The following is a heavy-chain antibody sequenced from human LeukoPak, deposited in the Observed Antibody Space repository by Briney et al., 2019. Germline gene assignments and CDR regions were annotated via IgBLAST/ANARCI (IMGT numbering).Heavy chain of an antibody. CDR1: GGSISSNNYY. CDR2: IYYSGST. D-gene: IGHD2-2*03. Sequence: SETLSLTCTVSGGSISSNNYYWVWIRQPPGKGLEWNGCIYYSGSTYYNPSLKSRVTISVDTSKNQFSLKLSSVTAADTAVYYCARRGYCGSTSCYPFDPWGQGTLVTVSS. CDR3: ARRGYCGSTSCYPFDP. J-gene: IGHJ5*02. V-gene: IGHV4-39*01.